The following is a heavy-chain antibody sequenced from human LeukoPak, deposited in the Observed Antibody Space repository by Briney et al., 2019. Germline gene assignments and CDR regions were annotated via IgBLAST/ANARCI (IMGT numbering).Heavy chain of an antibody. Sequence: GGSLRLSCTASEFTFGDYAISWVRQAPGKGLEWLGFIRSKDNDGTTDYAASVKGRFIISRDDSKSVAYLEMNDLKIEDAAVYYCTRDRWGGGYISRGMDVWGKGTTVTISS. D-gene: IGHD5-12*01. J-gene: IGHJ6*04. CDR1: EFTFGDYA. CDR3: TRDRWGGGYISRGMDV. CDR2: IRSKDNDGTT. V-gene: IGHV3-49*04.